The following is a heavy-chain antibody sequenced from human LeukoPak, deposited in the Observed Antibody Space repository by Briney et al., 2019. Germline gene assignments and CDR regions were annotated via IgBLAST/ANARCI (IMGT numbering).Heavy chain of an antibody. CDR2: IYYSGST. CDR1: GGSISSYY. D-gene: IGHD2/OR15-2a*01. V-gene: IGHV4-59*01. Sequence: PSETLSLTCTVSGGSISSYYWSWIRQPPGKGLEWIGYIYYSGSTNYNPSLKSRVTISVDTSKNQFSLKLSSVTAADTAVYYCARSIGSIGLWGQGTLVTVSS. J-gene: IGHJ5*02. CDR3: ARSIGSIGL.